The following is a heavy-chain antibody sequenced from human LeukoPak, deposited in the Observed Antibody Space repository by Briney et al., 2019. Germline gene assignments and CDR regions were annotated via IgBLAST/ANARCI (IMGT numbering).Heavy chain of an antibody. CDR2: IYSGGST. J-gene: IGHJ6*02. CDR1: GFTVSSNY. D-gene: IGHD5-24*01. CDR3: ASRDKGYYYGMDV. V-gene: IGHV3-66*01. Sequence: GGSLRPSCAASGFTVSSNYMRWVRPTPGKGLEWVSLIYSGGSTYYADSVKGRFTITRDNSKNTLYLQMNSLRAEDTAVYYCASRDKGYYYGMDVWGQGTTVTVSS.